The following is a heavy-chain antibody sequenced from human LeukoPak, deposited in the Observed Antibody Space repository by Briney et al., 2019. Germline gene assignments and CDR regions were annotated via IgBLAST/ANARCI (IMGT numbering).Heavy chain of an antibody. D-gene: IGHD5-24*01. V-gene: IGHV4-39*07. CDR2: IHYSGST. CDR1: GGSFSSSTYY. CDR3: ARGHRWGDGYNLYNWFDP. Sequence: SSETLSLTCTVSGGSFSSSTYYWGWVRQPPGKGLEWIGSIHYSGSTYYNPSLKSRVTISVDTSKNQFSLKLSSVTAADTAVYYCARGHRWGDGYNLYNWFDPWGQGTLVTVSS. J-gene: IGHJ5*02.